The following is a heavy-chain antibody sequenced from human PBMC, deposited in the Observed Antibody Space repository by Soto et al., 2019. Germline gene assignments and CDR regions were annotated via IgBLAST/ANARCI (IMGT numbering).Heavy chain of an antibody. D-gene: IGHD6-19*01. Sequence: SETLSLTCPASGGSISSYYWSWIRQPPGKGLEWIGYIYHSGSTYYNPSLKSRVTISVDRSKNQFSLKLSSVTAADMAVYYCARAGGLGAVAVDYWGQGTLVTVSS. J-gene: IGHJ4*02. CDR1: GGSISSYY. V-gene: IGHV4-59*12. CDR3: ARAGGLGAVAVDY. CDR2: IYHSGST.